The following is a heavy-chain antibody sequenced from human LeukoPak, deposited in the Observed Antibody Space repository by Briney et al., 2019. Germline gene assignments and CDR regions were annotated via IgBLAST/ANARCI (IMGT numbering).Heavy chain of an antibody. CDR1: GGSISSSGYY. Sequence: SETLSPTCTVSGGSISSSGYYWGRIRQPPGKGLEWIGSLFYGGSTYNNPSLKSRVTISVDTSKTQFSLRLSSVTAADTAVYYCARWQVGATPYYYFYMDVWGKGTTVAVSS. CDR3: ARWQVGATPYYYFYMDV. V-gene: IGHV4-39*01. D-gene: IGHD1-26*01. CDR2: LFYGGST. J-gene: IGHJ6*03.